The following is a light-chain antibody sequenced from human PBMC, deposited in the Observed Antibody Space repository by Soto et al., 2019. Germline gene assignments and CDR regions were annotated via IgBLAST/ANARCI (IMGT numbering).Light chain of an antibody. CDR3: SSYTSSSTRV. V-gene: IGLV2-14*01. CDR2: DVS. CDR1: SSDVGAYNY. Sequence: QSALTQPASVSGPPGQSITISCTGTSSDVGAYNYVSWYQQHPGKAPKLVIYDVSNRPSGVSNRFSGSKSGNTAALTISGLQAEDEADYYCSSYTSSSTRVFGTGTKLTVL. J-gene: IGLJ1*01.